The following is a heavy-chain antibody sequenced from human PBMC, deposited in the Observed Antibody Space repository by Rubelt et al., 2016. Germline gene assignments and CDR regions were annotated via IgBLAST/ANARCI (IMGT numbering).Heavy chain of an antibody. CDR3: EKDTYYYDRSGYYIFDS. J-gene: IGHJ4*02. V-gene: IGHV3-23*01. D-gene: IGHD3-22*01. CDR2: ISGSGGST. Sequence: PGGSLRLSCAASGFTFSTYGMTWVRQAPGKGLEWVSAISGSGGSTYYADSVKGRFTISRDSSKNTLYVKVNSLRAEDTAVYYREKDTYYYDRSGYYIFDSWGQGNLVTVSS. CDR1: GFTFSTYG.